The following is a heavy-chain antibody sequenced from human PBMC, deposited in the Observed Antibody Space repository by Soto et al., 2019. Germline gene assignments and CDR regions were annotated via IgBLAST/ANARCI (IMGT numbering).Heavy chain of an antibody. V-gene: IGHV3-7*03. CDR1: GFTFSSYW. CDR3: ARVGTRFLASQRFDP. D-gene: IGHD3-3*01. CDR2: IKQDGSEK. J-gene: IGHJ5*02. Sequence: SGGSLRLSCVASGFTFSSYWMSWVRQAPGKGLEWVANIKQDGSEKYYVDSVKGRFTISRDNAKNSLYLQMNSLRAEDTAVYYCARVGTRFLASQRFDPWGQGTLVTVSS.